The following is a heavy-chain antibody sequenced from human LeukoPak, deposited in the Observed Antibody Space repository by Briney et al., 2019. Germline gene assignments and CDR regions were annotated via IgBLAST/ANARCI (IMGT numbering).Heavy chain of an antibody. CDR3: ASRAEH. V-gene: IGHV3-33*08. J-gene: IGHJ1*01. CDR2: IWYDGSNK. CDR1: GFTFSNYG. Sequence: GGSLRLSCAASGFTFSNYGVHWVRQAPGKGLEWVAVIWYDGSNKYYADSVKGRFTISRDNSKNTLYLQMNSLRDEDTAVYYCASRAEHWGQGTLVTVSS.